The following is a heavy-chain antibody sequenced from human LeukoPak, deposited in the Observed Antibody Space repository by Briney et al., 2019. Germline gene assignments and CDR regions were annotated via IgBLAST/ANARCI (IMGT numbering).Heavy chain of an antibody. Sequence: HPGGSLRLSCAASGFTFSSYSMNWVRQAPGKRLEWVSYISSSSGTTYYADSVKGRFTISRDNAKSSLYLQMNSLRAEDTAVYYCARISYNSGNDFDYWGQGTLVTVSS. V-gene: IGHV3-48*01. D-gene: IGHD6-19*01. J-gene: IGHJ4*02. CDR1: GFTFSSYS. CDR2: ISSSSGTT. CDR3: ARISYNSGNDFDY.